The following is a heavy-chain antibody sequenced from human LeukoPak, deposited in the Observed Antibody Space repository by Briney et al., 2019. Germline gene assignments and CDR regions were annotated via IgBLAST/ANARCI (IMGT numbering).Heavy chain of an antibody. CDR1: GYTFAGYY. CDR2: INPNSGGT. CDR3: ARSYCSGGSCYVSDY. Sequence: GASVKVSCKASGYTFAGYYMHWVRQAPGQGLEWMGRINPNSGGTNYAQKFQGRVTMTRDTSISTAYMELSRLRSDDTAVYYCARSYCSGGSCYVSDYWGQGTLVTVSS. J-gene: IGHJ4*02. D-gene: IGHD2-15*01. V-gene: IGHV1-2*06.